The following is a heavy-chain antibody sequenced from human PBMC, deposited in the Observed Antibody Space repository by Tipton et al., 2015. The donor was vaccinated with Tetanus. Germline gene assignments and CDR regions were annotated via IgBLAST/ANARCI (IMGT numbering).Heavy chain of an antibody. CDR1: GDSITSSKYS. Sequence: TLSLTCTVSGDSITSSKYSWNWIRQPPGKGLEWIGYVYHTGSTYYKPSLKSRVTMSVDRSMNQFSLTLSSVTAADTAVYYCARGSGWADFWGQGTQVTVSS. CDR2: VYHTGST. J-gene: IGHJ4*02. CDR3: ARGSGWADF. D-gene: IGHD6-19*01. V-gene: IGHV4-30-2*01.